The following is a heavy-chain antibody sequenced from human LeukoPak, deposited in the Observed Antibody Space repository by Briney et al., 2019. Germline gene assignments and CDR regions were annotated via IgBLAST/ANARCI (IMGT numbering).Heavy chain of an antibody. CDR3: ARDDLGYCSGGSCYSWRGAFDI. CDR1: GYNFISYG. V-gene: IGHV1-18*01. CDR2: MSTYNNNT. Sequence: GASVKVSCKASGYNFISYGISWVRQAPGQGPEWMGWMSTYNNNTKYAEKFQGRVTTTTDRSTDTAYMELRSLRSDDTAIYYCARDDLGYCSGGSCYSWRGAFDIWGQGTLVTVSS. D-gene: IGHD2-15*01. J-gene: IGHJ3*02.